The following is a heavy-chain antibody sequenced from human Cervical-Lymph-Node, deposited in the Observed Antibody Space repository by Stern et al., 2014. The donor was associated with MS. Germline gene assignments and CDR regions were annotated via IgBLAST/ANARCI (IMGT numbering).Heavy chain of an antibody. J-gene: IGHJ3*02. CDR3: RAGSDAFDI. D-gene: IGHD6-13*01. CDR1: GYTFIEYA. Sequence: QMQLVQSGAEVKKPGASVKVSCKASGYTFIEYAISWVRQAPGQGLEWMGWIGTNIGNTNYAQKFQGRVTLATDTSTTKVYMELRSLRSDDTAMYYCRAGSDAFDIWGQGTMVTVSS. V-gene: IGHV1-18*01. CDR2: IGTNIGNT.